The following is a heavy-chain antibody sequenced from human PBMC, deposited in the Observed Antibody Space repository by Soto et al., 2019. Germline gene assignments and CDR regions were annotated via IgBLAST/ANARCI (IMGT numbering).Heavy chain of an antibody. D-gene: IGHD3-3*01. V-gene: IGHV4-59*08. CDR1: GGSISSYY. CDR2: IYYSGSA. Sequence: QVQLQESGPGLVKPSETLSLTCTVSGGSISSYYWSWIRQPPGKGLEWIGYIYYSGSANYNPSLKSRVTLSIDTSKNQFSLKLSSVTAADTAVYYCARRNGDFWSPYNWFDPWGQGTLVTVSS. CDR3: ARRNGDFWSPYNWFDP. J-gene: IGHJ5*02.